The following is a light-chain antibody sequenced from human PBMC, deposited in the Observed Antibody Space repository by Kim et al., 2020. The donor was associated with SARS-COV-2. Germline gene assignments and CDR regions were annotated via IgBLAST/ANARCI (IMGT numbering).Light chain of an antibody. J-gene: IGKJ1*01. CDR1: VSTSY. Sequence: VSTSYLAWYQQKPGQSPRLLIYGASNRASGIPDRFSGSGSGTEFTLTVSRLEPEDIGVYYCQQYGNSVTFGQGTKVDIK. CDR3: QQYGNSVT. CDR2: GAS. V-gene: IGKV3-20*01.